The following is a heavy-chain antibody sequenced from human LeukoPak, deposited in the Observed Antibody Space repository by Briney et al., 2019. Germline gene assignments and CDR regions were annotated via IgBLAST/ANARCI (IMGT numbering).Heavy chain of an antibody. Sequence: PGGSLRLSCAASGFTFSSSGMHWVRQAPGKGLEWVAVIWYDGSNKYYADSVKGRFTISRDNSKNTLYLQMNSLRGDDTAVYYCARDPYSSTWSYGMDVWGQGTTVTVSS. CDR2: IWYDGSNK. CDR3: ARDPYSSTWSYGMDV. D-gene: IGHD6-6*01. V-gene: IGHV3-33*01. J-gene: IGHJ6*02. CDR1: GFTFSSSG.